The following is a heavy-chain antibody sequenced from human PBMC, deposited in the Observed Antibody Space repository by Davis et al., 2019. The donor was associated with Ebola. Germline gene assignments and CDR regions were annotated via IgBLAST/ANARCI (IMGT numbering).Heavy chain of an antibody. D-gene: IGHD3-22*01. J-gene: IGHJ4*02. V-gene: IGHV4-59*06. Sequence: MPSETLSLTCTVSGGSISSYYWSWIRQPPGKGLEWIGYIYYSGSTYYNPSLKSRVTISVDTSKNQFSLKLSSVTAADTAVYYCARGKDTSVYYSRYYFDYWGQGTLVTVSS. CDR1: GGSISSYY. CDR3: ARGKDTSVYYSRYYFDY. CDR2: IYYSGST.